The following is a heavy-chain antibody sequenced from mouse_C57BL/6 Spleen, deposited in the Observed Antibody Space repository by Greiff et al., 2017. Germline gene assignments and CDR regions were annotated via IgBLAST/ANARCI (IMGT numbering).Heavy chain of an antibody. CDR2: IYPGDGDT. Sequence: VQLQQSGAELVKPGASVKISCKASGYAFRSYWMNWVKQRPGKGLEWIGQIYPGDGDTNYNGKFKGKATLTADQSSSTAYMQLSSLTSEDSAVYCCARSGTRGYFDYWGQGTTLTVSS. CDR1: GYAFRSYW. J-gene: IGHJ2*01. D-gene: IGHD4-1*01. V-gene: IGHV1-80*01. CDR3: ARSGTRGYFDY.